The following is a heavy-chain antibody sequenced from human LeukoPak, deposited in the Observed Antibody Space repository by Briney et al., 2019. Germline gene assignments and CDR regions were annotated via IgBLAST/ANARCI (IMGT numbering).Heavy chain of an antibody. V-gene: IGHV1-2*06. CDR3: ARLPGLRYQIDY. CDR1: GYTFTGYY. J-gene: IGHJ4*02. Sequence: ASVKVSCKASGYTFTGYYMHWVRQAPGQGLEWMGRINPNSGGTNYAQKFQGRVTMTRDTSISTAYMELSRLRSDDTAVYYCARLPGLRYQIDYWGQGTLVTVSS. CDR2: INPNSGGT. D-gene: IGHD5-12*01.